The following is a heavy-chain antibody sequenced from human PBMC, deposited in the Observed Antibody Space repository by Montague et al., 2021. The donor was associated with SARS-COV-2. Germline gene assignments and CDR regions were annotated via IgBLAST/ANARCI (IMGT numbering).Heavy chain of an antibody. Sequence: SETLSLTCNVSGDSITNTHYFWGWIRQPPGKALEWIGSIYHNGKTYYNPSLERRALLSVDTSKNQFSLRLSSVIASDTAVYYCAMELNYFFDYWGQGFLVSVSS. J-gene: IGHJ4*02. V-gene: IGHV4-39*01. CDR2: IYHNGKT. D-gene: IGHD1-7*01. CDR1: GDSITNTHYF. CDR3: AMELNYFFDY.